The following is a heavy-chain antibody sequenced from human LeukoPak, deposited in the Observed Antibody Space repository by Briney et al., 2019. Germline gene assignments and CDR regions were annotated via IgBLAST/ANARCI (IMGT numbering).Heavy chain of an antibody. J-gene: IGHJ5*02. CDR3: ARVPGYSSSSDAFDP. CDR2: TYYRSKWYN. CDR1: GHSLSRYSAA. Sequence: SQTLSLTCAISGHSLSRYSAAWTSSRQSPSRGLEWLGSTYYRSKWYNDYAVSVKSRITINPDTSKNQFSLQLNSVTPEDTAVYYCARVPGYSSSSDAFDPWGQGTLVTVSS. D-gene: IGHD6-6*01. V-gene: IGHV6-1*01.